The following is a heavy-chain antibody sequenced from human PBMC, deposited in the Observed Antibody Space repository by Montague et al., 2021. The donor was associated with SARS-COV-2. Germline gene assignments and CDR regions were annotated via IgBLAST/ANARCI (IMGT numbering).Heavy chain of an antibody. CDR2: IHHGGST. Sequence: SETLSLTCAVHGGSFSTYSWNWIRQPPGKGLEWIGEIHHGGSTNYNPSLKSRVTISADTSKNQFSLKLTSVAAADTAVYYCARLGGGVVPSPILGVGPYYAYYYMDVWGKGTPVTVSS. CDR1: GGSFSTYS. D-gene: IGHD2-15*01. V-gene: IGHV4-34*01. J-gene: IGHJ6*03. CDR3: ARLGGGVVPSPILGVGPYYAYYYMDV.